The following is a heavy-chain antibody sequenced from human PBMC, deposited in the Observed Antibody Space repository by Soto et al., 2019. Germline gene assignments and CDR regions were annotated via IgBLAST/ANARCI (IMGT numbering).Heavy chain of an antibody. Sequence: GGSLRLSCAASGFTFSSHWMSWVRQAPGKGLEWVANIKQDGSEKYYVDSVKGRFTISRDNAKNSLYLPMNSLRAEDTAVYYCVRSGVGGIAFDVWGQGTMVTVSS. J-gene: IGHJ3*01. CDR3: VRSGVGGIAFDV. CDR2: IKQDGSEK. V-gene: IGHV3-7*01. D-gene: IGHD3-10*01. CDR1: GFTFSSHW.